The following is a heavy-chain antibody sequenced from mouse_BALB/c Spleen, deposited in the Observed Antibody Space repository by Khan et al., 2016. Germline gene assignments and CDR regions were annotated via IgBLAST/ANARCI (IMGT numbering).Heavy chain of an antibody. Sequence: VRLQQSGAELVRPGALVKLSCKASGFNIKDYYMHWVKQRPEQGLEWIGWIDPENGNTIYDPKFQGKASITADTSSNTAYLQLSSLTSEDTAVYYCAIYYGNYYFDYWGQGTTLTVSS. CDR3: AIYYGNYYFDY. J-gene: IGHJ2*01. CDR1: GFNIKDYY. D-gene: IGHD2-1*01. V-gene: IGHV14-1*02. CDR2: IDPENGNT.